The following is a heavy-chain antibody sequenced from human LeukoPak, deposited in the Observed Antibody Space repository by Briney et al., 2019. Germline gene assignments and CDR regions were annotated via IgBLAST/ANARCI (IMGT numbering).Heavy chain of an antibody. D-gene: IGHD5-18*01. Sequence: GGSLRLSCAASGFTFSSYGMHSVRQAPGKGLDWVAVISYDGSNKYYADSVKGRFTISRDNSKNTLYLQMNSLRAEDTAVYYCAKPFFGDTAMVTAAFDIWGQGTMVTVSS. CDR3: AKPFFGDTAMVTAAFDI. CDR1: GFTFSSYG. J-gene: IGHJ3*02. V-gene: IGHV3-30*18. CDR2: ISYDGSNK.